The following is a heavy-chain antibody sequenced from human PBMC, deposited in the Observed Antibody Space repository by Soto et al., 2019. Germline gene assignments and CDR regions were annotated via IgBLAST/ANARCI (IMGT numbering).Heavy chain of an antibody. CDR1: GFTFSSYW. V-gene: IGHV3-7*04. CDR2: IKQDGSEK. Sequence: GGSLRLSCAASGFTFSSYWMTWVRQAPGKGLEWVANIKQDGSEKYYVDSVKGRFTISRDNAGNSLYLQMNSLRAEDTALYYCARGWEGYCSSASCSYYFDHWGQGALVTVSS. CDR3: ARGWEGYCSSASCSYYFDH. D-gene: IGHD2-2*01. J-gene: IGHJ4*02.